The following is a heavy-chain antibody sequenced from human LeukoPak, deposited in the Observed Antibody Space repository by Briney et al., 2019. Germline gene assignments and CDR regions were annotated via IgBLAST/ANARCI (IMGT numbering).Heavy chain of an antibody. V-gene: IGHV4-34*01. Sequence: SETQSLTCAVYGGSFSGYYWSWIRQPPGKGLEWIGEINHSGSTNYNPSLKSRVTISVDTSKNQFSLKLSSVTAADTAVYYCARGGWGYFDYWGQGTLVTVSS. CDR3: ARGGWGYFDY. CDR2: INHSGST. J-gene: IGHJ4*02. D-gene: IGHD3-16*01. CDR1: GGSFSGYY.